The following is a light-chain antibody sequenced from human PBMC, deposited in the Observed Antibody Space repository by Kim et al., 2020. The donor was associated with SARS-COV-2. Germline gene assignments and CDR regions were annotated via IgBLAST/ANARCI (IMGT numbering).Light chain of an antibody. CDR1: QDISNY. CDR3: QQYDNRPLR. V-gene: IGKV1-33*01. Sequence: DLQMTQSLSSLSASVGDRVNITCKASQDISNYLNWYQQKPGKAPKLLIYDASNLETVVPSRFSGSGSGTDFTFAISSLQPEYIATYYWQQYDNRPLRFGQGTKLEI. CDR2: DAS. J-gene: IGKJ2*01.